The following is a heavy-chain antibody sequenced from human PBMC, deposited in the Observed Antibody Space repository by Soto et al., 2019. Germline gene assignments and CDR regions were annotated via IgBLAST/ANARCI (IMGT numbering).Heavy chain of an antibody. Sequence: PSETLSLTCTVSGGCISSSSYYWGWIRQPPGKGLEWIGSIYYSGSTYYNPSLKSRVTISVDTSKNQFSLKLSSVTTADTAVYYCARHRARSSYFDYWGPRTVGPLST. J-gene: IGHJ4*02. CDR1: GGCISSSSYY. CDR2: IYYSGST. V-gene: IGHV4-39*01. CDR3: ARHRARSSYFDY.